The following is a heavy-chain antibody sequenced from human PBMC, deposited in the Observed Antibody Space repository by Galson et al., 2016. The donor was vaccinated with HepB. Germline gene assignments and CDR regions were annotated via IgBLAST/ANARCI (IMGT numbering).Heavy chain of an antibody. J-gene: IGHJ6*03. CDR3: SRIEREAESVYYYYMAV. V-gene: IGHV3-49*03. Sequence: SLRLSCAASGFTFGDYHIIWFRQAPGKGLEWVSFIRPKRYGGTIEYAASVKDRFTISRDDSKSIAYLQMNSLTIEDTAVYYCSRIEREAESVYYYYMAVWGKGATVTVSS. CDR1: GFTFGDYH. D-gene: IGHD1-14*01. CDR2: IRPKRYGGTI.